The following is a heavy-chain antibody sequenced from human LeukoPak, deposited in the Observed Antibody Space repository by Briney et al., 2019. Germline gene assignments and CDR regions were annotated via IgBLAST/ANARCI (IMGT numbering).Heavy chain of an antibody. CDR1: GCTINNYY. Sequence: SETLSLTCTVSGCTINNYYWSWIRQAPGKGLEWVGDIYYNGSTNYNPSLKSRVTISVDTSKNQSSLKLSSVTAADTAAYFCAREYSSGLNWFDPWGQGTLVTVSS. V-gene: IGHV4-59*01. D-gene: IGHD6-19*01. CDR3: AREYSSGLNWFDP. CDR2: IYYNGST. J-gene: IGHJ5*02.